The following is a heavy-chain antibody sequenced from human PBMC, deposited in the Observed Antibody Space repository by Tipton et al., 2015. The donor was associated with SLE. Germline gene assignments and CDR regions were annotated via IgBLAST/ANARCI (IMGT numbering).Heavy chain of an antibody. CDR2: ISWNSGSI. CDR1: GFTFDDYA. J-gene: IGHJ4*02. V-gene: IGHV3-9*01. D-gene: IGHD3-22*01. Sequence: SLRLSCAASGFTFDDYAMHWVRQAPGKGLEWVSGISWNSGSIGYADSVKGRFTISRDNAKNSLYLQMNSLRAEDTALYYCAKDMYSSGTYFDYWGQGTLVTVSS. CDR3: AKDMYSSGTYFDY.